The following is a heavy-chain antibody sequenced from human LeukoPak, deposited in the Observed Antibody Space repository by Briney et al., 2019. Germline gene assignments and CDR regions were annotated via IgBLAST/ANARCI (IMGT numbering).Heavy chain of an antibody. D-gene: IGHD7-27*01. CDR2: ISSSSSTI. J-gene: IGHJ6*02. V-gene: IGHV3-48*02. Sequence: GGSLRLSCTASGFTFGDYAMSWVRQAPGKGLEWVSYISSSSSTIYYADSVKGRFTISRDNAKNSLYLQMNSLRDEDTAVYYCVDLEIWGVWGQGTTVTVSS. CDR1: GFTFGDYA. CDR3: VDLEIWGV.